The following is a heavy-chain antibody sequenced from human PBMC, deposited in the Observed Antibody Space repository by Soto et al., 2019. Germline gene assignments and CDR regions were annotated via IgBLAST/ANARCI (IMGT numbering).Heavy chain of an antibody. V-gene: IGHV1-69*02. J-gene: IGHJ3*02. CDR1: GDTFSSYT. CDR2: LIPLLLMS. CDR3: ARGTFWSGSEAFDAFDI. D-gene: IGHD3-3*01. Sequence: SVKVSCKTSGDTFSSYTISWVRQTPGHGLDWMGRLIPLLLMSNYAQKFQGRVTITADKSTKTAYMELSGLTPEDTAVYYCARGTFWSGSEAFDAFDIWGQGTVVTVSS.